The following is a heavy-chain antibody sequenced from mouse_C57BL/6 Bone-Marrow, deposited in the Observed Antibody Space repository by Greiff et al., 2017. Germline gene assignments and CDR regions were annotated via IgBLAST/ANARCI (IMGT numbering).Heavy chain of an antibody. CDR2: IDPSDSYT. CDR3: ARGDLGFAY. CDR1: GYTFTSYW. D-gene: IGHD2-13*01. Sequence: QVQLQQPGAELVRPGTSVKLSCKASGYTFTSYWMHWVKQRPGQGLEWIGVIDPSDSYTNYNQKFKGKATLTVDTSSSTAYMQLSSLTSEDSAVYYCARGDLGFAYWGRGTLVTVSA. J-gene: IGHJ3*01. V-gene: IGHV1-59*01.